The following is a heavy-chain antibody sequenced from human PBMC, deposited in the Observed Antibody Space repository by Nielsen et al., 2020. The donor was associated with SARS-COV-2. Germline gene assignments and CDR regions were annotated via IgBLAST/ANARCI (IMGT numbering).Heavy chain of an antibody. J-gene: IGHJ6*02. D-gene: IGHD3-16*01. CDR2: IYYSGST. CDR3: ARVWVFHTHSYYYYYYGMDV. Sequence: GSLRLSCTVSGGSISSSSYYWGWIRQPPGKGLEWIGSIYYSGSTYYNPSLKSRVTISVDTSKNQFSLKLSSVTAADTAVYYCARVWVFHTHSYYYYYYGMDVWGQGTTVTVSS. CDR1: GGSISSSSYY. V-gene: IGHV4-39*01.